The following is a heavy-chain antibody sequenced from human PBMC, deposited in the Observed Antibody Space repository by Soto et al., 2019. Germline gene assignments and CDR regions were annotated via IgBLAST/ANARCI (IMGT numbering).Heavy chain of an antibody. J-gene: IGHJ5*02. Sequence: QVQLVQSGAEVKKPESSVKVSCKASGGTFSNYAFGWVRQAPGQGLEWMGGIIPMFAPTSYAQKFQGRVTITADESTSTVYMELSSLRSEDTAVYYCARDHNWNDVGNWFDPWGQGTPVTVSS. CDR2: IIPMFAPT. V-gene: IGHV1-69*01. CDR1: GGTFSNYA. D-gene: IGHD1-1*01. CDR3: ARDHNWNDVGNWFDP.